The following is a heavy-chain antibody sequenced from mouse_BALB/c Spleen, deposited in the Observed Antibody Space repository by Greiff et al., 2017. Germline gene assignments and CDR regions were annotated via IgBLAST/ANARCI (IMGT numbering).Heavy chain of an antibody. V-gene: IGHV14-3*02. Sequence: EVKVEESGAELVKPGASVKLSCTASGFNIKDTYMHWVKQRPEQGLEWIGRIDPANGNTKYDPKFQGKATITADTSSNTAYLQLSSLTSEDTAVYYCARGLGRERAWFAYWGQGTLVTVSA. J-gene: IGHJ3*01. CDR1: GFNIKDTY. D-gene: IGHD4-1*01. CDR2: IDPANGNT. CDR3: ARGLGRERAWFAY.